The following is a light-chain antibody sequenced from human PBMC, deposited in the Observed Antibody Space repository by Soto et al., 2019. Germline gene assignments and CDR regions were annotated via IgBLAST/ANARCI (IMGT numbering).Light chain of an antibody. V-gene: IGKV3-15*01. CDR1: QSIGRY. CDR3: QQYKHWPWT. CDR2: GAS. J-gene: IGKJ1*01. Sequence: MSQYPASLSASPGERATISCKASQSIGRYLGWYQQKPGQAPRLLIHGASTRAIGVPDRFSGSWSGTEFTLSISSLESDDSAIYYCQQYKHWPWTFGQGSKVDI.